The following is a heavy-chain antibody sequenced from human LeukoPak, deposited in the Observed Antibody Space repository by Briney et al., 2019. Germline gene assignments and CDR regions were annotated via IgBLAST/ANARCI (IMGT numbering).Heavy chain of an antibody. Sequence: GGSLRLSCAASGFTFSSYAMSWVRQAPGKGLEWVSAISGSGGSTYYADSVKGRFTISRDKSKNTLYLQMNSLRAEDTAVYYCAKDLHYYGSGNYMDVWGKGTTVTVSS. D-gene: IGHD3-10*01. V-gene: IGHV3-23*01. J-gene: IGHJ6*03. CDR2: ISGSGGST. CDR3: AKDLHYYGSGNYMDV. CDR1: GFTFSSYA.